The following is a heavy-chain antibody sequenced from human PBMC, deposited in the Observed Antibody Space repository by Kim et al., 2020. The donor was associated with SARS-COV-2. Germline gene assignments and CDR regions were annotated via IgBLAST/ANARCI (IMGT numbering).Heavy chain of an antibody. V-gene: IGHV4-59*01. J-gene: IGHJ3*02. CDR2: T. D-gene: IGHD3-10*01. CDR3: ARDSPVRAFDI. Sequence: TNYNPSLKSRVTISVDTSKNQFSLKLSSVTAADTAVYYCARDSPVRAFDIWGQGTMVTVSS.